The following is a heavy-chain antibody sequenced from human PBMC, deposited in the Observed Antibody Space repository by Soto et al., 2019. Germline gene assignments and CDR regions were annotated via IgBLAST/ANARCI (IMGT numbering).Heavy chain of an antibody. J-gene: IGHJ5*02. V-gene: IGHV3-73*01. D-gene: IGHD2-2*01. CDR3: TSRYCSSASCHT. CDR1: GYTFSGSA. Sequence: EVQLVESGGGLVQPGGSLKLSCVASGYTFSGSAFHWVRQASGKGLEWVGRIRGKANSYETAYAESVKGRFTISRDDSKNTAFLQMNSLKTEDTAGYYCTSRYCSSASCHTWGQGTRVTVSS. CDR2: IRGKANSYET.